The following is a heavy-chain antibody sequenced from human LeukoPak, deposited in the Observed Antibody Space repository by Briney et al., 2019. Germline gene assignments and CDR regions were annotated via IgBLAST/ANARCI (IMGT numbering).Heavy chain of an antibody. CDR3: ARDPEAQYSPSWKSGMDV. CDR1: GFTFSNYG. CDR2: IWYDATNE. Sequence: GGSLRLSCAASGFTFSNYGMHWVRQAPGRGLEWVAVIWYDATNEYYADSVKDRFTISRDNSRNTLYLQMNSLRAEDTAVYFCARDPEAQYSPSWKSGMDVWGQGTTVTVSS. J-gene: IGHJ6*02. V-gene: IGHV3-33*01. D-gene: IGHD6-13*01.